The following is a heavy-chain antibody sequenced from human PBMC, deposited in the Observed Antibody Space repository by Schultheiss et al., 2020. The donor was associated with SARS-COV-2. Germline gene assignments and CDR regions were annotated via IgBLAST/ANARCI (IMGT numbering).Heavy chain of an antibody. J-gene: IGHJ4*02. CDR1: GGTFSSYA. V-gene: IGHV1-18*01. CDR3: ARDRRDYGVVDY. CDR2: ISAYNGNT. D-gene: IGHD4-17*01. Sequence: ASVKVSCKASGGTFSSYAISWVRQAPGQGLEWMGWISAYNGNTNYAQKLQGRVTMTTDTSTSTAYMELSSLRSEDTAVYYCARDRRDYGVVDYWGQGTLVTVSS.